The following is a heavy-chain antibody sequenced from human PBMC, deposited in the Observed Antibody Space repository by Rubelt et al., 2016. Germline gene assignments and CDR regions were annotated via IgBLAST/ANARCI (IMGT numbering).Heavy chain of an antibody. Sequence: QVRLQESGPGLVRPSGTLSLTCAVSGGSISSNMWWSWVRQSPGKGLEWIGEIHHSGSTNYNPSLMCRVTISVDKSKNQFSLELSSVTAADTAVYYCAREGIAAAGTRGSLDYFDYWGQGTLGTVSS. V-gene: IGHV4-4*02. J-gene: IGHJ4*02. CDR1: GGSISSNMW. D-gene: IGHD6-13*01. CDR3: AREGIAAAGTRGSLDYFDY. CDR2: IHHSGST.